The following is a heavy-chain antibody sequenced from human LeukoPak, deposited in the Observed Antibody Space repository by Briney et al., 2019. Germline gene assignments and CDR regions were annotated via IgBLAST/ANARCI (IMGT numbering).Heavy chain of an antibody. V-gene: IGHV4-39*01. J-gene: IGHJ6*03. CDR2: IYYSGSS. Sequence: SETLSLTCTVSGGSISSSTHYWRWIRQAPGKRLECIGTIYYSGSSYYNPSLKSRVTMSVDTSKNQFSLRLSSVTAADTAVYYCARLPAITTYYYYYMDVWGKGTMVTVSS. D-gene: IGHD3-16*01. CDR1: GGSISSSTHY. CDR3: ARLPAITTYYYYYMDV.